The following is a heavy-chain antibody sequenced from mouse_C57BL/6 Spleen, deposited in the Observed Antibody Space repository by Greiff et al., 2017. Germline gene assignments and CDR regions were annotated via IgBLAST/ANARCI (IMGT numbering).Heavy chain of an antibody. CDR2: IYPGDGDT. D-gene: IGHD2-4*01. V-gene: IGHV1-82*01. CDR3: ARWIYDYDERGFDY. Sequence: QVQLKESGPELVKPGASVKISCKASGYAFSSSWMHWVKQRPGKGLEWIGRIYPGDGDTNYNGKFKGKATLTADKSSSTAYMQLSSLTSEDSAVYFCARWIYDYDERGFDYWGQGTTLTVSS. J-gene: IGHJ2*01. CDR1: GYAFSSSW.